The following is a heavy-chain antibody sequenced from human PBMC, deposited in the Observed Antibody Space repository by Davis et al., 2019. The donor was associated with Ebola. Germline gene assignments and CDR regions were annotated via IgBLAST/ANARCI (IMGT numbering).Heavy chain of an antibody. CDR2: ISSSGNTK. D-gene: IGHD1-26*01. CDR3: AKDTSNIWFDI. V-gene: IGHV3-11*01. J-gene: IGHJ3*02. CDR1: GFSFSDYY. Sequence: SLKISCAASGFSFSDYYMNWIRQAPGKGPEWLSDISSSGNTKNYADSVKGRFTISRDNSKNTLYLQMNGLRVDDTAIYYCAKDTSNIWFDIWGQGTMVTVSS.